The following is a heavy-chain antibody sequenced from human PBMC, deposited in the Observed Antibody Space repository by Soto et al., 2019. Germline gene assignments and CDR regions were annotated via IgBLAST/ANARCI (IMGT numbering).Heavy chain of an antibody. J-gene: IGHJ3*02. D-gene: IGHD4-17*01. CDR2: IWYDGSKK. CDR1: GFTFSGFG. Sequence: QVQLVESGGGVVQPGTSLRLSCEASGFTFSGFGMHWVRQAPGKGLEWVAVIWYDGSKKYYADCVKGRFTISRDNSKNALDLQRNSLRTEDTAVYYCARGRGGSYGGNSAHSDIWGQGTLVTVSS. CDR3: ARGRGGSYGGNSAHSDI. V-gene: IGHV3-33*01.